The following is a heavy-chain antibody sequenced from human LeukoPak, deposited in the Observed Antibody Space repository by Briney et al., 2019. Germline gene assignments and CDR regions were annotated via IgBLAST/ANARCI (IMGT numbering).Heavy chain of an antibody. CDR3: ARSASIDI. V-gene: IGHV3-11*01. CDR1: GFTFSDYH. Sequence: GGSLRLSCAASGFTFSDYHMSRIRQAPGKGLEWVSYINTIGSTVYYADSVKGRFTVSRDNAKNSLYLQMNSLSAEDTAVYYCARSASIDIWGQGTMVTVSS. J-gene: IGHJ3*02. CDR2: INTIGSTV.